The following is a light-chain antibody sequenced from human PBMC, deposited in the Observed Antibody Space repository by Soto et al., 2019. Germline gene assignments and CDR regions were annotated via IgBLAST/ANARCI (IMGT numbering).Light chain of an antibody. J-gene: IGKJ2*01. V-gene: IGKV3-20*01. CDR1: QSVSSSY. CDR3: QQCGSSPMYT. CDR2: GAS. Sequence: EIVLTQSPGTLSLSAGERDTLSCRASQSVSSSYLAWYQQKPGQAPRLLIYGASSRANGVPARCSGSGSGTDFTLTISSLEPEDFAVYYCQQCGSSPMYTFGQGTKLEIK.